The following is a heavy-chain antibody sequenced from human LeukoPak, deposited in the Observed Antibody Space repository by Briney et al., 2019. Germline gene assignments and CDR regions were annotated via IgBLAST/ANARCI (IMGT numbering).Heavy chain of an antibody. V-gene: IGHV3-48*04. Sequence: PGGALMLSCSASGFTFSSYSMNWVRQAPGKGLEGVSYISSSSSTIYYADSAKRRFTISRDNAKNSLYLQMNSLRAEDTAVYYCARPDNSGYDIGFAFDIWGQGTMATVSS. CDR3: ARPDNSGYDIGFAFDI. J-gene: IGHJ3*02. CDR2: ISSSSSTI. D-gene: IGHD5-12*01. CDR1: GFTFSSYS.